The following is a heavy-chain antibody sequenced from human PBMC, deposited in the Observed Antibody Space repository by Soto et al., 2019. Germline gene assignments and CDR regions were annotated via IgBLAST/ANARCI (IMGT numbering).Heavy chain of an antibody. V-gene: IGHV4-4*02. CDR1: GGSISSSNW. D-gene: IGHD3-10*01. CDR3: ARTRGYYYGSGLLSPYGMDV. J-gene: IGHJ6*02. Sequence: SETLSLTCAVSGGSISSSNWWSWVRQPPGKGLEWIGEIYHSGSTNYNPSLKSRVTISVDTSKNQFSLKLSSVTAADTAVYYCARTRGYYYGSGLLSPYGMDVWGQGTTVT. CDR2: IYHSGST.